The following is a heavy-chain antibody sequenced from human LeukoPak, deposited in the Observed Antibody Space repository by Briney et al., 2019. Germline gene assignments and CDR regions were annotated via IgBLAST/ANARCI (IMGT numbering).Heavy chain of an antibody. CDR2: IIPISGTA. CDR3: ARFDPGVHPGDY. CDR1: GGTFSNYG. Sequence: SVKVSCKASGGTFSNYGIGWVRQAPGQGLEWLGGIIPISGTANSAQNFQGRVTITADESTTTAYMELSSLRSDDTAVYYCARFDPGVHPGDYWGQGTLVTVSS. J-gene: IGHJ4*02. D-gene: IGHD3-10*01. V-gene: IGHV1-69*13.